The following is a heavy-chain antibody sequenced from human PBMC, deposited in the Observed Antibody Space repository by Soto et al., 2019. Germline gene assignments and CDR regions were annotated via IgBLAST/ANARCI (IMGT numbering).Heavy chain of an antibody. CDR1: GYSISSGYY. Sequence: SETLSLTCAVSGYSISSGYYWGWIRQPPGKGLEWIGSIYHSGSTYYNPSLKSRVTISVDTSKNQFSLKLSSVTAADTAVYYCARAQFIMAGLFDYWGQGTLVTVS. CDR2: IYHSGST. V-gene: IGHV4-38-2*01. CDR3: ARAQFIMAGLFDY. D-gene: IGHD6-19*01. J-gene: IGHJ4*02.